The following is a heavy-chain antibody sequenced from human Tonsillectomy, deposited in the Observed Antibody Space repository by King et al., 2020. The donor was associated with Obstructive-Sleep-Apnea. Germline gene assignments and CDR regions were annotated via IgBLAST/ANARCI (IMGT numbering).Heavy chain of an antibody. CDR3: ARFDSSGYYSEQ. V-gene: IGHV4-31*03. CDR1: GGSISSGGYY. Sequence: VQLQESGPGLVKPSQTLSLTCTVSGGSISSGGYYWSWIRQPPGKGLEWIGYIYYSGSTYYNPSLKSRVTISVDTSENQFSLKLSSVTAADTAVYYCARFDSSGYYSEQWGQGTRVTVSS. J-gene: IGHJ4*02. D-gene: IGHD3-22*01. CDR2: IYYSGST.